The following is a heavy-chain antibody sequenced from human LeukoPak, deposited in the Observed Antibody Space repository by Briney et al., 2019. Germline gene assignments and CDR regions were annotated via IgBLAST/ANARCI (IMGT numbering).Heavy chain of an antibody. J-gene: IGHJ4*02. D-gene: IGHD3-22*01. CDR1: GFSVRTTY. CDR2: LYTGGGT. CDR3: TRSGYRHPYHFDS. Sequence: PGGSLRLFCTASGFSVRTTYMSWVRQAPGKGLEWVSVLYTGGGTDHADSVKGRFTISRDNSKNTLSLQMNSLRAEDTAIYYCTRSGYRHPYHFDSWGQGTLVTVSS. V-gene: IGHV3-53*01.